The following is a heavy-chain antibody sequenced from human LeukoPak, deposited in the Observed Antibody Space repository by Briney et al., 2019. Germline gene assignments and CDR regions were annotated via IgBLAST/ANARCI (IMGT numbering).Heavy chain of an antibody. D-gene: IGHD6-6*01. CDR2: INPKNGDT. J-gene: IGHJ5*02. Sequence: ASMKVSCKASGYTFSDYYIHWIRQAPGQGLEWMGLINPKNGDTNYAQTFQGRVTMTRDRSITTAYMGLSRLSSDATAFYYCARGWQINSSGGFVDPWGQGTLVTVSS. V-gene: IGHV1-2*02. CDR3: ARGWQINSSGGFVDP. CDR1: GYTFSDYY.